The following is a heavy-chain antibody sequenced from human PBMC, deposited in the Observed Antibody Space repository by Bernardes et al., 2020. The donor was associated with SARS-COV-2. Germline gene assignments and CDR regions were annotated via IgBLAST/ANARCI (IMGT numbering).Heavy chain of an antibody. CDR3: ARRHRFCSATRCPPRFDP. Sequence: SETLSLTCTVSRASISSASYWDCIRQPPGGGLEWIGTISYNERSFYTPSLKSRVTITIDTSKNQFFLRLRSVTAADTSVYYCARRHRFCSATRCPPRFDPWGQGTLVTVSS. CDR2: ISYNERS. D-gene: IGHD2-15*01. V-gene: IGHV4-39*01. CDR1: RASISSASY. J-gene: IGHJ5*02.